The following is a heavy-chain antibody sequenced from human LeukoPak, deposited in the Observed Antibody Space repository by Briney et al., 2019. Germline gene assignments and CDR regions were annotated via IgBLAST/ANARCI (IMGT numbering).Heavy chain of an antibody. CDR1: GGSISSSSYY. CDR2: IYYSGST. J-gene: IGHJ6*03. CDR3: ARQGYDFWSGYPGHYYYYMDV. D-gene: IGHD3-3*01. Sequence: SETLSLTCTVSGGSISSSSYYWGWLRQPPGKGLEWIASIYYSGSTYYNPSLKSRVTISVDTSKNQFSLKLSSVTAADTAVYYCARQGYDFWSGYPGHYYYYMDVWGKGITVTVSS. V-gene: IGHV4-39*01.